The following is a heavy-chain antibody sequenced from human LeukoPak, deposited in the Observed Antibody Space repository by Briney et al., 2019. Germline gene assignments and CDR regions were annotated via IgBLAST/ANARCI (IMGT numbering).Heavy chain of an antibody. V-gene: IGHV1-18*01. CDR1: GYTFPTYG. Sequence: ASVKVSCKASGYTFPTYGTSWWQQAPGQGLEGMGWISAYNGNTNYAQKLQGRGTMTTDTSTSTAYMELRSLRSDGTAVYYCARDWVGYYGSGSGGDWFDPWGQGTLVTVSS. CDR3: ARDWVGYYGSGSGGDWFDP. CDR2: ISAYNGNT. D-gene: IGHD3-10*01. J-gene: IGHJ5*02.